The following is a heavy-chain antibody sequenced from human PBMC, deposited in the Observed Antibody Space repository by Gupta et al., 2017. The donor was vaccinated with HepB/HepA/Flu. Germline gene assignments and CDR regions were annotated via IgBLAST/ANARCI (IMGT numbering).Heavy chain of an antibody. D-gene: IGHD1-14*01. V-gene: IGHV3-53*01. J-gene: IGHJ4*02. CDR2: IYRGGNT. CDR1: GFIVSSNY. CDR3: STVPGSGY. Sequence: EVRLVESGGGLIQPVGSLRLSCAASGFIVSSNYMTWVRQAPGKGMEWVSVIYRGGNTDNADSVKGRVTISIENSKKTMYMTMRSLRVDYTSVDDGSTVPGSGYGGQGTIVTVSS.